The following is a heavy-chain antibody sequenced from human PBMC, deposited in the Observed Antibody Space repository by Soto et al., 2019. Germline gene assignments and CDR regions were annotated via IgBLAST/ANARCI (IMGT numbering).Heavy chain of an antibody. V-gene: IGHV3-21*01. Sequence: EVQLVESGGGLVKPGGSLRLSCAASGFTFSSYSMNWVRQAPGKGLEWVSSISSSSSYIYYADSVKGRFTISRDNAKNSVYLPMNSLRAEDTAVYYCARDRRDGYNFGYWGQGTLVTVSS. CDR3: ARDRRDGYNFGY. CDR1: GFTFSSYS. D-gene: IGHD5-12*01. CDR2: ISSSSSYI. J-gene: IGHJ4*02.